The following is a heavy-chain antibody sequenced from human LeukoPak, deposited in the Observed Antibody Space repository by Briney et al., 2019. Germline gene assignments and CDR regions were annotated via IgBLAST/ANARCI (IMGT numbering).Heavy chain of an antibody. CDR2: IWYDGSNK. V-gene: IGHV3-33*01. D-gene: IGHD3-10*01. CDR3: ARDEWGYGSGSFDY. Sequence: PGGSLRLSCAASGFTFSSYGMHWVRQAPGKGLEWVAVIWYDGSNKYYADSVKGRFTISRDDSKNTLYLQMNSLRVEDTAVYYCARDEWGYGSGSFDYWGQGTLVTVSS. J-gene: IGHJ4*02. CDR1: GFTFSSYG.